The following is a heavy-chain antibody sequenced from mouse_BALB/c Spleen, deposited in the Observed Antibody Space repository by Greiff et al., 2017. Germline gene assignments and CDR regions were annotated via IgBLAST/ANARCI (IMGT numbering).Heavy chain of an antibody. CDR3: ARDYYGSRPYYAMDY. V-gene: IGHV5-4*02. D-gene: IGHD1-1*01. CDR1: GFTFSDYY. CDR2: ISDGGSYT. Sequence: EVMLVESGGGLVKPGGSLKLSCAASGFTFSDYYMYWVRQTPEKRLEWVATISDGGSYTYYPDSVKGRFTISRDNAKNNLYLQMSSLKSEDTAMYYCARDYYGSRPYYAMDYWGQGTSVTVSA. J-gene: IGHJ4*01.